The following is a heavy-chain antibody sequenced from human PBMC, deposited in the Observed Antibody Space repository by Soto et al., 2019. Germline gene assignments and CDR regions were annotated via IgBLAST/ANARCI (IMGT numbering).Heavy chain of an antibody. CDR2: IYYSGST. J-gene: IGHJ6*02. Sequence: SETLSLTCTVSGGSISSYYWSWIRQPPGKGLEWIGYIYYSGSTNYNPSLKSRVTISVDTSKNQFSLKLSSVTAADTAVYYCARVGYFDWFPHTGGMDVWGQGTTVTVSS. CDR1: GGSISSYY. D-gene: IGHD3-9*01. CDR3: ARVGYFDWFPHTGGMDV. V-gene: IGHV4-59*01.